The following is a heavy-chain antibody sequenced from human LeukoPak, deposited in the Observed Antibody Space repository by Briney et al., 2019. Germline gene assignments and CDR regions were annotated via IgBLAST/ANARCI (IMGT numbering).Heavy chain of an antibody. CDR2: IKQDGSEK. D-gene: IGHD4-17*01. CDR3: ARDLDCGDYPSGY. V-gene: IGHV3-7*01. J-gene: IGHJ4*02. CDR1: GFTFSSYW. Sequence: GGSLRLSCAASGFTFSSYWMSWVRQAPGKGLEWVANIKQDGSEKYYVDSVKGRFTISRDNAKNSLYLQMNSLRAEDAAVYYCARDLDCGDYPSGYWGQGTLVTVSS.